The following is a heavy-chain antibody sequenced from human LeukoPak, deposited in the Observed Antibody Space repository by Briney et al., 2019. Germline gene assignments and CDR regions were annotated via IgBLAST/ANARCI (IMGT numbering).Heavy chain of an antibody. J-gene: IGHJ5*02. CDR1: GSTLTELS. CDR2: FDPEDGEA. Sequence: GASVKVSCKVSGSTLTELSMHWVQQAPGEGLEWMGGFDPEDGEAIYAQKFQGRVTMTEDTSTDTVYMELSSLRSEDTAVYYCATDFLGFDPWGQGTLVTVSS. V-gene: IGHV1-24*01. D-gene: IGHD2/OR15-2a*01. CDR3: ATDFLGFDP.